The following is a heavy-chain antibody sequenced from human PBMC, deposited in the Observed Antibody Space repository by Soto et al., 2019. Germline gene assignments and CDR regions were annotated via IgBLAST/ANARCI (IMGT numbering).Heavy chain of an antibody. CDR2: ITPMFGTP. D-gene: IGHD3-22*01. Sequence: SVKVSCKASGGTFSRYTITWVRQAPGQGLEWMGGITPMFGTPNYAQKSQGRVTITADESTSTAYMELSSLRSEDTAMYYCARDGTLYDSSAYYYLYWGQGTLVTVSS. V-gene: IGHV1-69*13. J-gene: IGHJ4*02. CDR1: GGTFSRYT. CDR3: ARDGTLYDSSAYYYLY.